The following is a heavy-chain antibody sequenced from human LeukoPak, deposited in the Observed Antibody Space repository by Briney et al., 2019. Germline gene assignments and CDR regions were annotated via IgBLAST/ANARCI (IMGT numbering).Heavy chain of an antibody. J-gene: IGHJ3*02. CDR1: GYTFTGYY. CDR3: AREGPPDAFDI. Sequence: ASVKVSCKASGYTFTGYYMHWVRQAPGQGLEWMGWINPNSGGTNYAQKFQGWVTMTRDTSTSTAYMELSRLRSDDTAVHYCAREGPPDAFDIWGQGTMVTVSS. V-gene: IGHV1-2*04. CDR2: INPNSGGT.